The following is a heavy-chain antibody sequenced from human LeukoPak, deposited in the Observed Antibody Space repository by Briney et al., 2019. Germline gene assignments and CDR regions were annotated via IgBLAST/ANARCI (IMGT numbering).Heavy chain of an antibody. J-gene: IGHJ5*02. D-gene: IGHD2-2*01. Sequence: GASVKVSCKASGGTFSSYAISWVRQAPGQGLEWMGGIIPIFGTANYAQKFQGRVTITADESTSTAYMELSSLRSEDTAVYYCARGDIVVVPAVYNWFDPWGRGTLVTVSS. CDR3: ARGDIVVVPAVYNWFDP. CDR2: IIPIFGTA. CDR1: GGTFSSYA. V-gene: IGHV1-69*13.